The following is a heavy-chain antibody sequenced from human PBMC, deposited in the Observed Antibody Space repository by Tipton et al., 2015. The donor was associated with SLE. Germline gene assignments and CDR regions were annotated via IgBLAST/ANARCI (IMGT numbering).Heavy chain of an antibody. Sequence: LRLSCTVSGGSISSSDYYWGWIRQPPGKGLEWIGSIFYTGTTHFNPSLKSRVTISVDTSKNQFSLKLSSVTAADTAVYYCARGGSKHYDFWGRQMGPHAFDIWGQETKVTVSS. CDR3: ARGGSKHYDFWGRQMGPHAFDI. CDR1: GGSISSSDYY. CDR2: IFYTGTT. D-gene: IGHD3-3*01. J-gene: IGHJ3*02. V-gene: IGHV4-39*07.